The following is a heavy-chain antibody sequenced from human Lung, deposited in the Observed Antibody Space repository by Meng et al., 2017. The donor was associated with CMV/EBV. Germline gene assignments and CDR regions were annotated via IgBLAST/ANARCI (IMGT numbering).Heavy chain of an antibody. V-gene: IGHV1-18*01. Sequence: ASVKVSCKASGYTFTSYGISWVRQAPGQGLEWMGWISAYNGNTNYAQKLQGRVTMTTDTSTSTAYMELRSLRSDDTAVYYCATGNQYCSSTSCYPGGMDVWGQGTTGTV. J-gene: IGHJ6*02. CDR2: ISAYNGNT. CDR1: GYTFTSYG. CDR3: ATGNQYCSSTSCYPGGMDV. D-gene: IGHD2-2*01.